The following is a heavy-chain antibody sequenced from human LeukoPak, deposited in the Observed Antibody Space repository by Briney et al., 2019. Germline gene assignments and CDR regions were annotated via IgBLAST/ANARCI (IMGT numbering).Heavy chain of an antibody. CDR2: INTKGET. Sequence: SETLSLTCTVSGVSMSAYRWSWVRQSPEKGLEWIGCINTKGETSYNPSLKSRVTTSVDTSKSQFSLRLTSVTAADTAVYYCATSSDAKIAPSDHWGQGAPVTVSS. J-gene: IGHJ4*02. CDR1: GVSMSAYR. D-gene: IGHD2-21*01. V-gene: IGHV4-4*09. CDR3: ATSSDAKIAPSDH.